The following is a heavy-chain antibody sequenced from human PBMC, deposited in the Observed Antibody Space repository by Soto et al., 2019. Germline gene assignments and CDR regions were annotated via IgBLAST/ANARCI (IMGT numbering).Heavy chain of an antibody. D-gene: IGHD6-13*01. Sequence: SETLFLTCTVSGGSISSGNYYWSWIRQHPGKGLEWIGYIYYSGSTYYNPSLKSRVTISVDTSKNQFSLKLSSVTAADTAVYYCARVSSSLIWFDPWGQGTLVTVSS. CDR2: IYYSGST. CDR3: ARVSSSLIWFDP. CDR1: GGSISSGNYY. J-gene: IGHJ5*02. V-gene: IGHV4-31*03.